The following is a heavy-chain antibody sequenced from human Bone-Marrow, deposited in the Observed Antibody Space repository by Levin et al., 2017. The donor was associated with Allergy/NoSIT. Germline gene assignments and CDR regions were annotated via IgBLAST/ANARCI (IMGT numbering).Heavy chain of an antibody. Sequence: NPGGSLRLSCTASGFTFSDYAMNWFRQAPGKGLEWVGFIGSKVYGGTIQYAASVKGRFSISRDDSKSISYLQMNSLQTEDTAVYYCTRGRQLSCWGQGTLVTVS. CDR2: IGSKVYGGTI. CDR1: GFTFSDYA. CDR3: TRGRQLSC. J-gene: IGHJ4*02. D-gene: IGHD6-13*01. V-gene: IGHV3-49*05.